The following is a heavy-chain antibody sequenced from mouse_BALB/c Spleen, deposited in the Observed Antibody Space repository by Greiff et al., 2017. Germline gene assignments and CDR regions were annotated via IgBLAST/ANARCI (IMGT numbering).Heavy chain of an antibody. CDR1: GYSITSGYY. Sequence: ESGPGLVKPSQSLSLTCSVTGYSITSGYYWNWIRQFPGNKLEWMGYISYDGSNNYNPSLKNRISITRDTSKNQFFLKLNSVTTEDTATYYCAIFSYYYGSSYAYWGQGTTLTVSS. V-gene: IGHV3-6*02. D-gene: IGHD1-1*01. J-gene: IGHJ2*01. CDR3: AIFSYYYGSSYAY. CDR2: ISYDGSN.